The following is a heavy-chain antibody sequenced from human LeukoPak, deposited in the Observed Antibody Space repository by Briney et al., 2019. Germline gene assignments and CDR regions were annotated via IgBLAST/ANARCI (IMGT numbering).Heavy chain of an antibody. V-gene: IGHV3-23*01. CDR3: AKESLRVVPSATFDY. CDR2: ISVAAGST. CDR1: GFTFSSYA. J-gene: IGHJ4*02. Sequence: GGSLRLSCAASGFTFSSYAMTWVRQAPGKGLEWVSGISVAAGSTYYADSVKGRFTISRDNSKNTLYLQMHGLRAEDTAVYYCAKESLRVVPSATFDYWGQGTLVTVSS. D-gene: IGHD2-2*01.